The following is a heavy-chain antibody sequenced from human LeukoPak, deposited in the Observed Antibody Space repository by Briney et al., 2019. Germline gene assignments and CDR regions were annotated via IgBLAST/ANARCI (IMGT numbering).Heavy chain of an antibody. D-gene: IGHD3-10*01. CDR2: IYYSGST. Sequence: PSETLSLTCTVSGGSISSYYWSWIRRPPGKGLEWIGYIYYSGSTNYNPSLKSRVTISVDTSKNQFSLKLSSVTAADTAVYYCARHGSITMVRGAMGDAFDIWGQGTMVSVSS. CDR1: GGSISSYY. CDR3: ARHGSITMVRGAMGDAFDI. V-gene: IGHV4-59*08. J-gene: IGHJ3*02.